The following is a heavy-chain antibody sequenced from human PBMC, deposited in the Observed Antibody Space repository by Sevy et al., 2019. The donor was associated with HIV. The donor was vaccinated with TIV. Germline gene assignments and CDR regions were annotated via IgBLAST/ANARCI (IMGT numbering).Heavy chain of an antibody. J-gene: IGHJ4*02. V-gene: IGHV4-34*01. CDR3: ARGPSGGNAWQALDY. CDR1: GGSFSGYY. D-gene: IGHD2-15*01. Sequence: SETLSLTCAVYGGSFSGYYWSWIRQPPGKGLEWIGEINHSGSTNYNPSLKSRVTISVDTSKNQFSLKLSSVTAADTAVYYCARGPSGGNAWQALDYWGQGTLVTVSS. CDR2: INHSGST.